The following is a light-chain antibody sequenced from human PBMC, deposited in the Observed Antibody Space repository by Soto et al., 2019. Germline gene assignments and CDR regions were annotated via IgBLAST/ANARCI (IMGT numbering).Light chain of an antibody. CDR3: QQYVNPPYT. J-gene: IGKJ2*01. V-gene: IGKV1-33*01. CDR2: DAS. CDR1: QDISNY. Sequence: DIQMTQSPSSLSASVGDRVTITCQASQDISNYLNWYQQKPGKAPKLLIYDASNLETGVPSRFSRSGSGTDFTFTISSLQPEDIATYYCQQYVNPPYTFGQGTKLEIK.